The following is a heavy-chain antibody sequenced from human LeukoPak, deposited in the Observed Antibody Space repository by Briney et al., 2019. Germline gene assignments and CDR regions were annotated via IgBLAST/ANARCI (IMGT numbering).Heavy chain of an antibody. V-gene: IGHV4-34*01. CDR2: INHSGST. J-gene: IGHJ4*02. Sequence: SETLSLTCAVYGGSFSGYYWSWIRQPPGKGLEWIGEINHSGSTNYNPSLKSRVTISVDTSKNQFSLKLSSVTAADTAVYYCAREGQLLRTPFDYWGQGTLVTVSS. CDR3: AREGQLLRTPFDY. D-gene: IGHD6-6*01. CDR1: GGSFSGYY.